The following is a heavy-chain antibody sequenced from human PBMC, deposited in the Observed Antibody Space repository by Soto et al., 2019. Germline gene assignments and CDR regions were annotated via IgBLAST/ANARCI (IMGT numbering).Heavy chain of an antibody. D-gene: IGHD3-22*01. J-gene: IGHJ4*02. CDR1: GFTFSSYA. CDR2: ISGSGGST. CDR3: AKGALYYYDSSGYSDY. Sequence: GGSLRLSCAASGFTFSSYAMSWVRQAPGKGLEWVSAISGSGGSTYYADSVKGRFTISRDNSKNTLYLQMNSLRAEDTAVYYCAKGALYYYDSSGYSDYWGQGTLVTVSS. V-gene: IGHV3-23*01.